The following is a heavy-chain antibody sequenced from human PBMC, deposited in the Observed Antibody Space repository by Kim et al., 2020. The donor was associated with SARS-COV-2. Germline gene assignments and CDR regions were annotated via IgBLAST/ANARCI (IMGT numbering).Heavy chain of an antibody. CDR1: GYTFSDYS. J-gene: IGHJ4*02. V-gene: IGHV1-3*01. Sequence: ASVKVSCKASGYTFSDYSIHWVRQATGQRLEYMGWINAGNVNTGYSQNFQGRVTIIMDTFATTTYMEVSSLRSEDTAVYYCARGKWLVDFWGQGTLVTVSS. D-gene: IGHD6-19*01. CDR3: ARGKWLVDF. CDR2: INAGNVNT.